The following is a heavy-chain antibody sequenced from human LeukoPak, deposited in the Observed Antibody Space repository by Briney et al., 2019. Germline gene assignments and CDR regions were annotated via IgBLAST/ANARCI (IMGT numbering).Heavy chain of an antibody. CDR2: ISDTGRDI. V-gene: IGHV3-21*04. CDR3: AKGLFSAYDKYLDS. J-gene: IGHJ4*02. D-gene: IGHD5-12*01. CDR1: GFAFESFT. Sequence: GGSLRLSCAGSGFAFESFTMTWVRQAPGKGLEWVSLISDTGRDINYADSVRGRFTISRDNTKNSLFLQMDSLRVEDTAIYYCAKGLFSAYDKYLDSWGQGTLVSVSS.